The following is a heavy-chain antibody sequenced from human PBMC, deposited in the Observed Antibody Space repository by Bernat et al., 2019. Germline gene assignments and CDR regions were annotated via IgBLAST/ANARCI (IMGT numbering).Heavy chain of an antibody. CDR2: IYSGGST. D-gene: IGHD2-15*01. CDR1: GFTVSSNY. CDR3: ARAKRMEGFVYFDY. V-gene: IGHV3-66*01. J-gene: IGHJ4*02. Sequence: EVQLVESGGGLVQPGGSMRLSCAASGFTVSSNYMSWVRQAPGKGLEWVSVIYSGGSTYYADSVKGRFTISRDNSKNTLYLQMNSLRAEDTAVYYCARAKRMEGFVYFDYWGQGTLVTVSS.